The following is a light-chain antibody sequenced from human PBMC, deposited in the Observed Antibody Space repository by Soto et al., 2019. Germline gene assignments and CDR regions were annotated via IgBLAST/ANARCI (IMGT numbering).Light chain of an antibody. CDR1: QSISSW. V-gene: IGKV1-5*03. J-gene: IGKJ1*01. Sequence: DIQMTQSPSTLSASVGDRVTITCRVSQSISSWLAWYQQKPGKAPKLLIYKASSLESGVPSRFSGSGSGTEFTLTISSLQPDDFASYYCQQCNSYPWTFGQGTKVEIK. CDR2: KAS. CDR3: QQCNSYPWT.